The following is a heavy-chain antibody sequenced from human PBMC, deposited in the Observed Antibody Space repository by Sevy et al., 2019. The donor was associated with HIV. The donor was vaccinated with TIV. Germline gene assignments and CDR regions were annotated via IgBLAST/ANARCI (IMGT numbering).Heavy chain of an antibody. Sequence: SETLSLTCTVSGDYFSSYFWAWIWQPAGKGLEWIGRINTSGSTNYNPSLKSRVTMSVDTSKSQFSLKVTSLTAADTAIYFCARSNWVTATNGFSKSYYFDYWGQGSLITVSS. V-gene: IGHV4-4*07. CDR2: INTSGST. J-gene: IGHJ4*02. D-gene: IGHD7-27*01. CDR1: GDYFSSYF. CDR3: ARSNWVTATNGFSKSYYFDY.